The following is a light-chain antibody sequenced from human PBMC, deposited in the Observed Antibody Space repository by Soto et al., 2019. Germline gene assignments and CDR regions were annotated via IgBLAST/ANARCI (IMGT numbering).Light chain of an antibody. Sequence: QSALTQPASVSESPGQSIAISCTGSSSDVGIYNYVSWYQQHPGKVPKLIIYEVTNRPSGVSNRFSGSKSGNTASLTISGLQAEDEADYYCSSYTTSSTRVFGTGTKLTVL. CDR2: EVT. J-gene: IGLJ1*01. CDR3: SSYTTSSTRV. CDR1: SSDVGIYNY. V-gene: IGLV2-14*01.